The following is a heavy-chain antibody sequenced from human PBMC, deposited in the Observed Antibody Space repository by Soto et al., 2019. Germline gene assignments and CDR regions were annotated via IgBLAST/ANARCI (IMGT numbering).Heavy chain of an antibody. Sequence: PGESLKISCKGSGYSFTSYWITWLRQIPGKGREWVGKIDPSDSYTNYSPSFQGHVTISTDKSISTAYLQWSSLAASDTAMYYCARINMFRGVIITAHYDYYGMDVWGQGTTVTVSS. CDR2: IDPSDSYT. V-gene: IGHV5-10-1*01. J-gene: IGHJ6*02. D-gene: IGHD3-10*01. CDR1: GYSFTSYW. CDR3: ARINMFRGVIITAHYDYYGMDV.